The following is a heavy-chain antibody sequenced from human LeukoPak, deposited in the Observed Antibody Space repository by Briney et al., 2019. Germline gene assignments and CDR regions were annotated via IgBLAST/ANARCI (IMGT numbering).Heavy chain of an antibody. CDR3: ARSGQRLHCSSTSCYRVGYFQH. CDR2: IIPILGIA. D-gene: IGHD2-2*01. CDR1: GGTFSSYA. V-gene: IGHV1-69*04. Sequence: GASVKVSCKASGGTFSSYAISWVRQAPGQGLEWMGRIIPILGIANYAQKFQGRVTITADKSTSTAYMELSSLRSEDTAVYYCARSGQRLHCSSTSCYRVGYFQHWGQGTLVTVSS. J-gene: IGHJ1*01.